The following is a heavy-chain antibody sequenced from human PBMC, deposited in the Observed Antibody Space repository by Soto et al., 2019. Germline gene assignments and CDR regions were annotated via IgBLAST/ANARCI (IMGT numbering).Heavy chain of an antibody. J-gene: IGHJ6*02. V-gene: IGHV4-30-4*08. CDR3: AGTTVTTATQSYYYYGMDV. CDR2: IYYSGST. D-gene: IGHD4-4*01. Sequence: SWVRQPPGKGLEWIGYIYYSGSTYYNPSLKSRVTISVDTSKNQFSLKLSSVTAADAAVYYCAGTTVTTATQSYYYYGMDVWGQGTTVTVSS.